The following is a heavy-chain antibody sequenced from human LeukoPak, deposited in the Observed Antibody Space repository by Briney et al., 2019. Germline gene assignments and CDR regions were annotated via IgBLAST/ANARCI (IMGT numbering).Heavy chain of an antibody. CDR3: ARVASGYYGEDAFDI. J-gene: IGHJ3*02. Sequence: GGSLRLSCAASGFTFDDYGMSWVRQAPGKGLEWVSGINWNGGSTGYADSVKGRFTISRDNAKNSLYLQMNSLRAEDTALYYCARVASGYYGEDAFDIWGQGTMVTVSS. CDR2: INWNGGST. CDR1: GFTFDDYG. D-gene: IGHD3-3*01. V-gene: IGHV3-20*04.